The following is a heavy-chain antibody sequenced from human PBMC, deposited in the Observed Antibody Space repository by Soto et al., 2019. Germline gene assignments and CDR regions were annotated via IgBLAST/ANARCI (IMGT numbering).Heavy chain of an antibody. CDR1: GFTFSSYA. J-gene: IGHJ4*02. CDR2: ISYDGSNK. V-gene: IGHV3-30-3*01. Sequence: QVQLVESGGGVVQPGRSLRLSCAASGFTFSSYAMHWVRQAPGKGLEWVAVISYDGSNKYYADSVKGRFTISRDNSKNTLYLQMNSLRAEDTAVYHCARDRPGGFDYWGQGTLVTVSS. CDR3: ARDRPGGFDY.